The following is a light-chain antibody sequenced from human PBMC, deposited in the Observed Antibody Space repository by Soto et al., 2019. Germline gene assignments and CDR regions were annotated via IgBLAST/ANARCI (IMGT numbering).Light chain of an antibody. V-gene: IGLV1-51*02. CDR3: ATWDSSLRAGL. Sequence: QSVLTQPPSVSAAPGQKVTISCSGSRSNTGNNYVSWYQQLPGTAPKLLIYENDKRPSGIPDRFSGSKSGTSATLGITGLQTGDEADYYCATWDSSLRAGLFGTGTKLTVL. CDR1: RSNTGNNY. J-gene: IGLJ1*01. CDR2: END.